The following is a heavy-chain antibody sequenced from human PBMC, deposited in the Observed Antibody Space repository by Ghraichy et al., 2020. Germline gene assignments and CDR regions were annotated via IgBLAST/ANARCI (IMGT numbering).Heavy chain of an antibody. CDR2: INHSGST. V-gene: IGHV4-34*01. CDR1: GGSFSGYY. D-gene: IGHD3-22*01. Sequence: SETLSLTCAVYGGSFSGYYWSWIRQPPGKGLEWIGEINHSGSTNYNPSLKSRVTISVDTSKNQFSLKLSSVTAADTAVYYCARHFYYYDTWEADYWGQGTLVTVSS. CDR3: ARHFYYYDTWEADY. J-gene: IGHJ4*02.